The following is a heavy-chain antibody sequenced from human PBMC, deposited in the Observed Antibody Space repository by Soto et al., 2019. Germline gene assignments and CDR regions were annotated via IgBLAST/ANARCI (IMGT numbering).Heavy chain of an antibody. CDR2: IYWNDDK. CDR1: GFSLSTSGVR. CDR3: AHRPISYYYDSSGYYNEDDAFYI. Sequence: SGPTLVNPTQTLTLTCTFSGFSLSTSGVRVGWIRQPPGKALEWLALIYWNDDKRYSPSLKSRLTITKDTSKNQVVLTMTNMDPVDTATYYCAHRPISYYYDSSGYYNEDDAFYIWGQGTMVTVSS. V-gene: IGHV2-5*01. J-gene: IGHJ3*02. D-gene: IGHD3-22*01.